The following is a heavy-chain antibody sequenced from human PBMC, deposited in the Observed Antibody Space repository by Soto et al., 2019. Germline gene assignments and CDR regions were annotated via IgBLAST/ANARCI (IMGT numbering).Heavy chain of an antibody. Sequence: ETRSLACCVYGLSLSDYYLSWIRQPPGKGLQWIAEINHSGRTSYNPSLKSRVIISLDTSKIQFYLKLSSVTAAHTAVYCCARGRKGFGSSSYVDWGKGALFTIYS. CDR3: ARGRKGFGSSSYVD. D-gene: IGHD6-6*01. CDR2: INHSGRT. J-gene: IGHJ4*02. V-gene: IGHV4-34*01. CDR1: GLSLSDYY.